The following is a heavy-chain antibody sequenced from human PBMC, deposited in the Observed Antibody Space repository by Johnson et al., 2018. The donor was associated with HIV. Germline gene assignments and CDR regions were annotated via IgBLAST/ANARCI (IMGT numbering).Heavy chain of an antibody. D-gene: IGHD3-3*01. CDR1: GFTFSSYA. V-gene: IGHV3-30-3*01. Sequence: QVQLVESGGGVVQPGRSLRLSCAASGFTFSSYAMHWVRQAPGKGLEWVAVISYDGSNKYYADSVKGRFTISRDNSKNTLYLQMNSLRAEDTAVYYCAVPPNLADNFWSIRNAFDIWGQGTMVTVSS. CDR3: AVPPNLADNFWSIRNAFDI. CDR2: ISYDGSNK. J-gene: IGHJ3*02.